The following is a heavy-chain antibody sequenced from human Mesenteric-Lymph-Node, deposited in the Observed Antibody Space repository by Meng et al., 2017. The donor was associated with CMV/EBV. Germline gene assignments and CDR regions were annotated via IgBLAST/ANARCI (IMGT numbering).Heavy chain of an antibody. CDR1: GGSFSGYY. D-gene: IGHD4-23*01. J-gene: IGHJ4*02. Sequence: GQLQRWGAGLLKPSETLSLTWAVYGGSFSGYYWSWIRQPPGKGLEWIGEINHSGSTNYNPSLKSRVTISVDTSKNQFSLKLSSVTAADTAVYYCARHQRWLKSEGGFNYWGQGTLVTVSS. V-gene: IGHV4-34*01. CDR2: INHSGST. CDR3: ARHQRWLKSEGGFNY.